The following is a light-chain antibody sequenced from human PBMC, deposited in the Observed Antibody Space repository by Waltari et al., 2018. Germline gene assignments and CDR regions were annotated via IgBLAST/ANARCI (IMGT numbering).Light chain of an antibody. Sequence: QLVLTQPPSASASLGASVKLTCTLSSGPSTYALACHQQQPGKGPRYLMKVDSNGGHFKGDGIPDRFSGSSSGTERYLTISSLQSDDEADYYCQTWVTGIRVVFGGGTKLTVL. CDR2: VDSNGGH. CDR1: SGPSTYA. CDR3: QTWVTGIRVV. V-gene: IGLV4-69*02. J-gene: IGLJ2*01.